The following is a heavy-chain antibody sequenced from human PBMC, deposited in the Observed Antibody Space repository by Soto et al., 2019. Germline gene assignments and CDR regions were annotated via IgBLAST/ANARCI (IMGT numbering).Heavy chain of an antibody. CDR1: GGSISSYY. D-gene: IGHD5-18*01. CDR3: ARGRIQLWYPFDY. J-gene: IGHJ4*02. CDR2: IYYSGST. V-gene: IGHV4-59*01. Sequence: SENLSLICTVFGGSISSYYSSWIRQPPGKGLEWIGYIYYSGSTNYNPSLKSRVTISVDTSKNQFSLKLSSVTAADTAVYYCARGRIQLWYPFDYWGQGTLVTVS.